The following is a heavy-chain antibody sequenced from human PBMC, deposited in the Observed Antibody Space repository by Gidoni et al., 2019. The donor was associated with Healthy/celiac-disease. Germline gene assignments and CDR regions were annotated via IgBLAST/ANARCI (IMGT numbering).Heavy chain of an antibody. CDR2: ISSSSSYI. Sequence: EVQQVEAGGGLVKPGRCLRLTWADSGFTVRSYSMTWVRQDPGKGLEWFSSISSSSSYIYYADSVTGRFTISRDNAKNSLYLQMNSLRAEDTAVYYCARDREQRCYSYYGMDVWGQGTTVTVSS. CDR3: ARDREQRCYSYYGMDV. V-gene: IGHV3-21*01. J-gene: IGHJ6*02. CDR1: GFTVRSYS. D-gene: IGHD1-1*01.